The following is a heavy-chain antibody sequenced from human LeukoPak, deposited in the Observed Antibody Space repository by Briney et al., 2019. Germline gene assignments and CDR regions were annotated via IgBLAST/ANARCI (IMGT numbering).Heavy chain of an antibody. Sequence: EASVKVSCKASGYTFTSYDINWVRQATGQGLEWMGWMNPNSGNTGYAQKFQGRVTMTRNTSISTAYMELSSLRSEDTAVYYCATGGSGRLYAEYFQHWGQGTLVTVSS. CDR2: MNPNSGNT. CDR3: ATGGSGRLYAEYFQH. J-gene: IGHJ1*01. V-gene: IGHV1-8*01. D-gene: IGHD3-10*01. CDR1: GYTFTSYD.